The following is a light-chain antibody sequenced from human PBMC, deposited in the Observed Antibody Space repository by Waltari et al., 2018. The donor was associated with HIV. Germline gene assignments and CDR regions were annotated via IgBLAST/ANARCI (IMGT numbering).Light chain of an antibody. V-gene: IGKV4-1*01. J-gene: IGKJ4*01. CDR3: QQYFSLPLT. Sequence: DIVMTQSPDSLAVSLGERATINCKSSQSVLYSSNHKNYLAWYQQKPGQPPKLLIYWASTRQSGVPDRFSGSGSGTDFTLTISSLQAEDVAVYYCQQYFSLPLTFGGGTKVEIK. CDR2: WAS. CDR1: QSVLYSSNHKNY.